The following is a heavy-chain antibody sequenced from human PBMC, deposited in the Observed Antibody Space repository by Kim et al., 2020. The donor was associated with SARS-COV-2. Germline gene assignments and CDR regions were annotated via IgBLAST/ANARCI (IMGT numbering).Heavy chain of an antibody. CDR3: ARESSGWAAGSYYNYGLDV. CDR1: EFTFSNFN. CDR2: ISGNDNNI. Sequence: GGSLRLSCVAAEFTFSNFNMNWVRQAPGKGLEWISYISGNDNNIFYADSVKGRFTISKDNAKNSLYLQMDSLRVEDTAVYYCARESSGWAAGSYYNYGLDVWGQGTTVTVS. D-gene: IGHD6-19*01. J-gene: IGHJ6*02. V-gene: IGHV3-21*01.